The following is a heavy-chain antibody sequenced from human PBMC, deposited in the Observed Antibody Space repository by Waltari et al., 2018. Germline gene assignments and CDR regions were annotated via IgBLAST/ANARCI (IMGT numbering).Heavy chain of an antibody. V-gene: IGHV4-39*01. CDR1: GGSISSSSYY. D-gene: IGHD2-15*01. CDR3: ARPRELLLFDY. Sequence: QLQLQESGPGLVKPSETLSLTCTVSGGSISSSSYYWGWIRQPPGKGLEWIGSIYYSGSTYYNPSLKSRVTISVDTSKNQFSLKLSSVTAADTAVYYCARPRELLLFDYWGQGTLVTVSS. J-gene: IGHJ4*02. CDR2: IYYSGST.